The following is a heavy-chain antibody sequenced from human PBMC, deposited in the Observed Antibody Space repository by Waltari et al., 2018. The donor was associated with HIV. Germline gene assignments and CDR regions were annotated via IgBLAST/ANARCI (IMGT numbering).Heavy chain of an antibody. CDR2: IYTDGGNA. D-gene: IGHD6-19*01. J-gene: IGHJ4*02. Sequence: EVQLVESGGGLVQPGGSLRLSCAASGFTFSHYRMHWVRQAPGKGLVWGSRIYTDGGNASSADSVKGRFTISRDNAKNTLYLQMNSLRAEDTAVYYCARRHSSVGILDSWGQGTLVTVSS. CDR1: GFTFSHYR. V-gene: IGHV3-74*01. CDR3: ARRHSSVGILDS.